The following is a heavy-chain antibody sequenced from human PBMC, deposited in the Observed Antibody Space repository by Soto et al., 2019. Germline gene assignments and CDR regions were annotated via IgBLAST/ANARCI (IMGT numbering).Heavy chain of an antibody. CDR2: INSSGGST. Sequence: EVQLLESGGGLVQPGGSLRLSCLASGFTFSSYPMSWVRQAPGKGLEWVSGINSSGGSTYYADSVKGRFTISRDNSKNTLYLQMSSLSAEATAVYYCAKDRWVGAAAGLFDYWGQGTLLTVSS. CDR1: GFTFSSYP. V-gene: IGHV3-23*01. D-gene: IGHD6-13*01. CDR3: AKDRWVGAAAGLFDY. J-gene: IGHJ4*02.